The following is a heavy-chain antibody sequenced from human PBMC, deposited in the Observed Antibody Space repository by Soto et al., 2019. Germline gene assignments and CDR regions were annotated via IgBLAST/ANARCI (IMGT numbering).Heavy chain of an antibody. D-gene: IGHD2-2*01. J-gene: IGHJ6*03. CDR2: IYYSGST. V-gene: IGHV4-39*01. CDR3: ARLYCSSTSCFDYYYYYYMDV. CDR1: GGSISSSSYY. Sequence: SETLSLTCTVSGGSISSSSYYWGWIRQPPGKGLEWIGSIYYSGSTYYNPSLKSRVTISVDTSKNQFSLKLSSVTAADTAVYYCARLYCSSTSCFDYYYYYYMDVWGKGTTVTVSS.